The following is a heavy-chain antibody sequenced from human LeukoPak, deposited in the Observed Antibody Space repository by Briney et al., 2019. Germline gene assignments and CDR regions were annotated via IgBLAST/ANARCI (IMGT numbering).Heavy chain of an antibody. CDR3: ATVFSSSNEFFDY. V-gene: IGHV3-23*01. J-gene: IGHJ4*02. D-gene: IGHD2-2*01. Sequence: GGSLRLSCVASGFTFTNYVMNWVRQTPGKGLEWVSSISGSGDNTFYSDSVKGRFTISRDNSKNTLSLQMNSLRAEDTAVYYCATVFSSSNEFFDYWGQGALVTVSS. CDR2: ISGSGDNT. CDR1: GFTFTNYV.